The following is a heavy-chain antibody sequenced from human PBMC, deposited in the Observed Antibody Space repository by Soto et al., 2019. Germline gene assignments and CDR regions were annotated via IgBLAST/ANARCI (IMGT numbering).Heavy chain of an antibody. CDR1: GFTFSRCA. D-gene: IGHD4-17*01. CDR2: ISGSGSNT. J-gene: IGHJ4*02. Sequence: EVQLLESGGDLVQPGGSLRLSCAASGFTFSRCAMSWVGQAPGKGLEWVSAISGSGSNTYYTDSVKGRFTISRDNSKNTLYLQMNSLRVEDTAAYYCAREDPFAAETKEPHFDYWGQGILVTVSS. V-gene: IGHV3-23*01. CDR3: AREDPFAAETKEPHFDY.